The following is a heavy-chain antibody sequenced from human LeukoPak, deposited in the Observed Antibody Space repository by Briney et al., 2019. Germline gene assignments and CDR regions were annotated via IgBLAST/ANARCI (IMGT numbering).Heavy chain of an antibody. J-gene: IGHJ3*02. V-gene: IGHV1-69*06. CDR2: IIPIFGTA. Sequence: SVKVSCKASGGTFSSYAISWVRQAPGQGLEWMGGIIPIFGTASYAQKFQGRVTITADKSTSTAYMELSSLRSEDTAVYYCARDYSSGWTYDAFDIWGQGTMVTVSS. CDR1: GGTFSSYA. D-gene: IGHD6-19*01. CDR3: ARDYSSGWTYDAFDI.